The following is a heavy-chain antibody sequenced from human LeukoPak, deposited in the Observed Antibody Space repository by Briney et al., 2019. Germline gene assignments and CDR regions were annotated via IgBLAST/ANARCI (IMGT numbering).Heavy chain of an antibody. CDR1: GFTFNSYN. D-gene: IGHD2-2*01. V-gene: IGHV3-21*01. J-gene: IGHJ5*02. CDR3: ARGGKLEPTAMPT. Sequence: GGSLRLSCAASGFTFNSYNMNWVRQAPGKGLEWVSSITSTSSYTFYADSVKGPFTNYRDNAKNMLYLQINSLRVEDTAIYYCARGGKLEPTAMPTWGQGSLVVVSS. CDR2: ITSTSSYT.